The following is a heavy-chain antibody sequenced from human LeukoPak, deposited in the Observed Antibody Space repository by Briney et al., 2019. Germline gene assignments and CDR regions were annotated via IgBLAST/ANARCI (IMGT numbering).Heavy chain of an antibody. CDR3: ASQGVGGLFDY. J-gene: IGHJ4*02. Sequence: SETLSLTCTVSGGSISSYYWSWIRQPPGKGLEWIGYIYYSGNTNYNPSLKSRVTISVDTSKNQLSLKLSSVTAADTAVYYCASQGVGGLFDYWGQGTLVTVSS. D-gene: IGHD3-10*01. V-gene: IGHV4-59*08. CDR2: IYYSGNT. CDR1: GGSISSYY.